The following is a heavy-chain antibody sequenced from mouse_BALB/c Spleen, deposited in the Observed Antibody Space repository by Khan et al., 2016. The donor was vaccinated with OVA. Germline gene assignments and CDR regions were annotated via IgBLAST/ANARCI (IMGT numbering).Heavy chain of an antibody. Sequence: VMLVESGPGLVAPSQSLSITCTVSGFSLTSYGVHWVRQPPGKGLEWLGIIWAGGRTNYNSALMSRLSISKDNSKSQVFLKLTSLQTDDTAMYYCARDTTATPYWGQGTLVTVSA. D-gene: IGHD1-2*01. J-gene: IGHJ3*01. CDR2: IWAGGRT. CDR1: GFSLTSYG. V-gene: IGHV2-9*02. CDR3: ARDTTATPY.